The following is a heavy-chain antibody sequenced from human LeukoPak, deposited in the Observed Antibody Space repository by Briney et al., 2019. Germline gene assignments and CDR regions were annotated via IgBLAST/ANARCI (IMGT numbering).Heavy chain of an antibody. CDR2: ISYDGSNK. V-gene: IGHV3-30*01. D-gene: IGHD1-26*01. CDR1: GFTFSDYI. CDR3: ARGGSYHRPPHETLDY. J-gene: IGHJ4*02. Sequence: QSGGSLRLSCAASGFTFSDYILDWVRQAPGKGLEWVAVISYDGSNKYYADSVKGRFTIFRDNSKNTLYLQMNSLRAEDTAVYYCARGGSYHRPPHETLDYWGQGTLVTVSS.